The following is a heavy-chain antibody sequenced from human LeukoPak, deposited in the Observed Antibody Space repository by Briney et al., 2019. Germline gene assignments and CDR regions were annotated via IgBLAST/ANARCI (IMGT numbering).Heavy chain of an antibody. CDR3: ARRGNPYDSSGYYYDY. Sequence: SETLSLTCTVSGGSISSSSYYWGWIRQPPGKGLEWIGSIYYSGSTYYNPSLKSRATISVDTSKNQFSLKLSSVTAADTAVYYCARRGNPYDSSGYYYDYWGQGTLVTVSS. D-gene: IGHD3-22*01. CDR2: IYYSGST. CDR1: GGSISSSSYY. J-gene: IGHJ4*02. V-gene: IGHV4-39*07.